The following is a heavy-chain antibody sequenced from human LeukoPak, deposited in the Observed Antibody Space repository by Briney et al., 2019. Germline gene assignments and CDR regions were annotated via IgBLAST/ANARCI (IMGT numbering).Heavy chain of an antibody. Sequence: SETLSLTCTVSGGSISSSSYYWGRIRQPPGKGLEWIGGIYYSGSTYYNPSLKSRVTISVDTSKNQFSLKLSSVTAADTAVYYCARLPGPYFDWLLLSDAAFDIWGQGTMVTVSS. J-gene: IGHJ3*02. V-gene: IGHV4-39*01. CDR1: GGSISSSSYY. CDR2: IYYSGST. D-gene: IGHD3-9*01. CDR3: ARLPGPYFDWLLLSDAAFDI.